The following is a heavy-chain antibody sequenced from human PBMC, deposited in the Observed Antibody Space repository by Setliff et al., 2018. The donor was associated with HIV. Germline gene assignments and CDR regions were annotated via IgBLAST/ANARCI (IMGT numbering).Heavy chain of an antibody. J-gene: IGHJ5*02. CDR1: GGSISSGSYY. D-gene: IGHD3-22*01. CDR3: ARDMTYYYDTSGSFGWFDP. CDR2: IYTSGST. Sequence: SETLSLTCTVSGGSISSGSYYWSWIRQPAGKGLEWIGRIYTSGSTKYNPSLKSRVTISMDMSKNQFSLKLTSLTAADTAVYYCARDMTYYYDTSGSFGWFDPWGQGTLVTVSS. V-gene: IGHV4-61*02.